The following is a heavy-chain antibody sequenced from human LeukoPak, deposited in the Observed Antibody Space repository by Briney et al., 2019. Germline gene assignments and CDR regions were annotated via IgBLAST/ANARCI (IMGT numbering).Heavy chain of an antibody. D-gene: IGHD6-13*01. V-gene: IGHV4-61*08. CDR3: AREGSSWYSAVDV. J-gene: IGHJ6*02. CDR1: GGSISSGGYY. Sequence: SQTLSLTCTVSGGSISSGGYYWSWIRQPPGKGLEWIGYIYYSGGTNYNPSLKSRVTMSVDTSKNQFSLKLTSVTAADTAVYYCAREGSSWYSAVDVWGQGTTVTVSS. CDR2: IYYSGGT.